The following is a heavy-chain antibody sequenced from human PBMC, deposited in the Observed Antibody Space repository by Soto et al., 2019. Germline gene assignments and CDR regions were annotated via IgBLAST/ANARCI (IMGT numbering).Heavy chain of an antibody. CDR1: GYTLTELS. Sequence: ASVKVSCKVSGYTLTELSMHWVRQAPGKGLEWMGGFDPGDGETIYAQKFQGRVTMTEDTSTDTAYMELSSLRSEDTAVYYCATSIYGSGSLGYWGQGTLVTVSS. CDR3: ATSIYGSGSLGY. V-gene: IGHV1-24*01. J-gene: IGHJ4*02. D-gene: IGHD3-10*01. CDR2: FDPGDGET.